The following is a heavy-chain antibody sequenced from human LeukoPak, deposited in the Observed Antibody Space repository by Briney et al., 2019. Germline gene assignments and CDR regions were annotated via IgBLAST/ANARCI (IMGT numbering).Heavy chain of an antibody. CDR1: GFTFTGYA. D-gene: IGHD4-17*01. CDR3: ARGAYGDYYFDY. V-gene: IGHV3-48*03. J-gene: IGHJ4*02. Sequence: GGSLRLSCAASGFTFTGYAMNWGRQAPGKGLERVSYISSSGTVIYFSDSVKGGFTISRDNAKNSLYLEMNSLRVEDTSVYYCARGAYGDYYFDYWGQGTLVTV. CDR2: ISSSGTVI.